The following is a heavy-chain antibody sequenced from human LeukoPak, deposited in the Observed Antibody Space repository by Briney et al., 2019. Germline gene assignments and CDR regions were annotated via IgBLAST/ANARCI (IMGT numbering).Heavy chain of an antibody. Sequence: SETLSLTCTVSGGSISSSSYYWGWIRQPPGKGLEWIGSIYYSGSTYYNPSLKSRVTISVDTSKNQFSLKLSSVTAADTAVYYCARVSEISGYSYGYSPHFDYWGQGTLVTVSS. CDR3: ARVSEISGYSYGYSPHFDY. J-gene: IGHJ4*02. V-gene: IGHV4-39*01. CDR2: IYYSGST. CDR1: GGSISSSSYY. D-gene: IGHD5-18*01.